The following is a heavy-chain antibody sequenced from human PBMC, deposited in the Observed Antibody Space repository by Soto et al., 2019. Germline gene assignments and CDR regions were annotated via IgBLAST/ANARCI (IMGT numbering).Heavy chain of an antibody. Sequence: EVQLVEFGGGLVQPGKSLRLSCAASGFTVSSNYMSWVRQAPGKGLEWVSVIYAGGSTYYADSVKGRFTISRESAKNTLYLQMNSLRAEDTAVYYCARAKGGFIAARTLDYWGQGTLVTVSS. CDR1: GFTVSSNY. J-gene: IGHJ4*02. CDR2: IYAGGST. D-gene: IGHD6-6*01. CDR3: ARAKGGFIAARTLDY. V-gene: IGHV3-66*01.